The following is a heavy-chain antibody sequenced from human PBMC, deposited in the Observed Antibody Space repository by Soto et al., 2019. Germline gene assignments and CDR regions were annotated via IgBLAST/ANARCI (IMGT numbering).Heavy chain of an antibody. CDR2: INSYGSRT. J-gene: IGHJ4*01. D-gene: IGHD6-19*01. V-gene: IGHV3-23*01. CDR3: AKRSPYSTGWYTPIFDS. CDR1: GFMFSDYA. Sequence: EVRLSESGGDLVQPGGSLRLSCAASGFMFSDYAMSWVRQAPGKGLQWVSSINSYGSRTYYADSVKGRFTVSRDNSKNTLFLQMNSLRVEDTATYYCAKRSPYSTGWYTPIFDSWGQEPWSPPPQ.